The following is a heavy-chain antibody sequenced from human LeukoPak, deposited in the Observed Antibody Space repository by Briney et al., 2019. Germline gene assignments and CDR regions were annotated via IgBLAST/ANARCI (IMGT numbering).Heavy chain of an antibody. V-gene: IGHV4-30-2*01. J-gene: IGHJ3*02. CDR1: GGSISSGGYS. CDR3: AKTQTMMGAFDI. D-gene: IGHD3-22*01. CDR2: IYHSGST. Sequence: SETLSLTCAVSGGSISSGGYSWSWIRQPPGKGLEWIGYIYHSGSTYYNPSLKSRVTISVDRSKNQFSLKLSSVTAADTAVYYCAKTQTMMGAFDIWGQGTKVTVSS.